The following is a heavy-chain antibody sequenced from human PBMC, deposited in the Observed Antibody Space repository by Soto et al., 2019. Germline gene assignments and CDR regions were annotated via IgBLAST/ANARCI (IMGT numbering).Heavy chain of an antibody. CDR3: ARHSSYSNPLRFDP. D-gene: IGHD4-4*01. J-gene: IGHJ5*02. V-gene: IGHV4-59*08. CDR1: GGSITGYY. CDR2: IHYSGST. Sequence: QVQLQESGPGLVQPSETLSLTCTVSGGSITGYYWSWIRQPPGKGPEWLGNIHYSGSTNYNPTPKCRVTISVTTSKEHLSLGPSSVTAAETAVSYCARHSSYSNPLRFDPGGQGTLVTVSS.